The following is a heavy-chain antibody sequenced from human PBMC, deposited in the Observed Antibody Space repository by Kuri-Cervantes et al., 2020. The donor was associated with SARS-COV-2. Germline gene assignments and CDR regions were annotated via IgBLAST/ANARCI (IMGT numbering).Heavy chain of an antibody. J-gene: IGHJ4*02. V-gene: IGHV4-30-2*06. D-gene: IGHD2-15*01. CDR1: GGSITSGGYS. CDR2: IYHNGGA. Sequence: SETLSLTCAVSGGSITSGGYSWSWLRQSPGKGLEWIGYIYHNGGALYNPSLESRVTILVDRSKNQLSLRLTSVTAADSAMYYCATEAEKFCSGGICYTYLDHWGQGMLVTVSS. CDR3: ATEAEKFCSGGICYTYLDH.